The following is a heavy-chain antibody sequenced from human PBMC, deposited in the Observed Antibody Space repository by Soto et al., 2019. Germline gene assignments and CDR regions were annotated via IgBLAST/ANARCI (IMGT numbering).Heavy chain of an antibody. D-gene: IGHD2-15*01. V-gene: IGHV3-21*01. Sequence: GGSLRLSCATSGSTFSSYIMNWVRQAPGMGLEWVSSISSSSLYIYYADSVRGRFTISRDNAKNSLYLQINSLRAEDTAVYYCARDRLVAATSAPPYCYYGMDVWGQGTTVT. CDR2: ISSSSLYI. J-gene: IGHJ6*02. CDR1: GSTFSSYI. CDR3: ARDRLVAATSAPPYCYYGMDV.